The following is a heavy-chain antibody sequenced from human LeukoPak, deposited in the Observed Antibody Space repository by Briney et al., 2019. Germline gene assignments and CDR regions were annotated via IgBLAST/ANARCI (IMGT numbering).Heavy chain of an antibody. CDR2: ISAYNGNT. CDR1: GYTFTSYG. Sequence: ASVKVSCKASGYTFTSYGISWVRQAPGQGLEWMGWISAYNGNTDYAQSLQGRVTMTIDTSTSTVYMELRSLRSDDTAVYYCARATTRGYYFDYWGQGTLVTVSS. CDR3: ARATTRGYYFDY. D-gene: IGHD4-17*01. V-gene: IGHV1-18*01. J-gene: IGHJ4*02.